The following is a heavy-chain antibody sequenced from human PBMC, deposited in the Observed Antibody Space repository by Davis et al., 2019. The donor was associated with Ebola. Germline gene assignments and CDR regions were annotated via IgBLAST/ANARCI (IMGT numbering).Heavy chain of an antibody. CDR2: ISSSGDTT. J-gene: IGHJ5*02. CDR3: ARGGPSVYSSSFT. Sequence: GESLKISCAASGFTFSSYAMSWVRQAPGKGLEWASGISSSGDTTYYADFVKGRFTISRDNSKNTLHLQLNSLRAEDTAVYYCARGGPSVYSSSFTWGQGTLVTVSS. V-gene: IGHV3-23*01. D-gene: IGHD6-13*01. CDR1: GFTFSSYA.